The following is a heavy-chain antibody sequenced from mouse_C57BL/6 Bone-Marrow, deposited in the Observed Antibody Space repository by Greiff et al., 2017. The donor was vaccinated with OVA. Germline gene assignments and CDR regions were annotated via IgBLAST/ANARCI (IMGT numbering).Heavy chain of an antibody. CDR2: IDPSDSYT. CDR3: ARRIYGNYPYAMDY. V-gene: IGHV1-50*01. Sequence: RPGAELVRPGGSVKLSCKASGYTFTSYWMQWVKQRPGQGLEWIGEIDPSDSYTNYNQKFKGKATLTVDTSSSTAYMQLSSLTSEDSAVYYCARRIYGNYPYAMDYWGQGTSVTVSS. J-gene: IGHJ4*01. D-gene: IGHD2-1*01. CDR1: GYTFTSYW.